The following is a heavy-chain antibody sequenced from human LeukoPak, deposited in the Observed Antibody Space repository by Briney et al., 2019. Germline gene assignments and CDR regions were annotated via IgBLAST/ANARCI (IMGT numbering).Heavy chain of an antibody. CDR1: GSTFSSYW. CDR3: ARAERYFDLDV. V-gene: IGHV3-7*04. J-gene: IGHJ6*02. Sequence: PGGSLRLSCAASGSTFSSYWMNWVRQAPGKGLEWVANIKQDGSQKYYVDSVKGRFTISRDNAKNSLYLQMNSLRAEDTAVYYCARAERYFDLDVWGQGTTVTVSS. D-gene: IGHD3-9*01. CDR2: IKQDGSQK.